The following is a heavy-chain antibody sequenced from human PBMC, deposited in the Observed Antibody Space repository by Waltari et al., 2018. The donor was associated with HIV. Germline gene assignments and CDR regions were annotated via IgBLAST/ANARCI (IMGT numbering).Heavy chain of an antibody. Sequence: EVKLMESGGGLVQFGGSRRLSAAASGYPFTNSSMVWVCQTPVKGLEWGAHIKDDGSEKYYMGSVQGRFAISRDNAKNSMVLQMNSLTAEDTAVYYCARIGTFPHNYAINFWGQGTTVTVSS. J-gene: IGHJ6*02. CDR1: GYPFTNSS. CDR2: IKDDGSEK. CDR3: ARIGTFPHNYAINF. D-gene: IGHD1-26*01. V-gene: IGHV3-7*01.